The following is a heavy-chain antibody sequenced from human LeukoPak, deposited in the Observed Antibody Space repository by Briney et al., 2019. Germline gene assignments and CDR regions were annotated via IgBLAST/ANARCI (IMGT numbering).Heavy chain of an antibody. Sequence: SETLSLTCTVSGGSISSSSYYWGWIRQPPGKGLEWIGSIYYSGSTYYNPSLKSRVTISVDSSKNQFSLKLSSVTAADTAVYYCARHLSSIQLWLLGGWFDPWGQGTLVTVSS. CDR3: ARHLSSIQLWLLGGWFDP. J-gene: IGHJ5*02. CDR2: IYYSGST. V-gene: IGHV4-39*01. D-gene: IGHD5-18*01. CDR1: GGSISSSSYY.